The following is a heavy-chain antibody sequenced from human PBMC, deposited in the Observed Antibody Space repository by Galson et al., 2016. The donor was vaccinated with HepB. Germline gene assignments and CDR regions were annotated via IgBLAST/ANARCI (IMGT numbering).Heavy chain of an antibody. Sequence: SETLSLTCAVSGGSISSNNWWTWVRQSPEKGLEWLGEIYHSGSTNYNPSLKSRITISVDKSKKQFSLKMFSVTAADTAVYYGARGDDSGFYDTSCYYYFDSWGQGALVTVSS. CDR1: GGSISSNNW. D-gene: IGHD3-22*01. CDR3: ARGDDSGFYDTSCYYYFDS. J-gene: IGHJ4*02. CDR2: IYHSGST. V-gene: IGHV4-4*02.